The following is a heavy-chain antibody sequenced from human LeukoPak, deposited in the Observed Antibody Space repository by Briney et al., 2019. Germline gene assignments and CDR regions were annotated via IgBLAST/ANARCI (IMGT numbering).Heavy chain of an antibody. V-gene: IGHV4-59*01. D-gene: IGHD6-13*01. CDR2: IYYSGST. CDR3: ARGRGSSLTIGY. CDR1: GGSISSYY. Sequence: SETLSLTCTVSGGSISSYYWSWIRQPPGEGLEWIGYIYYSGSTNYNPSLKSRVTISVDTSKTQFSLKLSSVPAADTAVYYCARGRGSSLTIGYWGQGTLVTVSS. J-gene: IGHJ4*02.